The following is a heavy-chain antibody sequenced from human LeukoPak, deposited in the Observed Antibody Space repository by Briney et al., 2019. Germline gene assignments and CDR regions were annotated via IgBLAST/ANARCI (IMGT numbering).Heavy chain of an antibody. D-gene: IGHD3-22*01. Sequence: ASVKVSCEASGGTFSSYAISWVRQAPGQGLEWMGGIIPIFGTANYAQKFQGRVTITTDESTSTAYMELSSLRSEDTAVYYCARRSSGYLGVDYWGQGTLVTVSS. V-gene: IGHV1-69*05. J-gene: IGHJ4*02. CDR3: ARRSSGYLGVDY. CDR2: IIPIFGTA. CDR1: GGTFSSYA.